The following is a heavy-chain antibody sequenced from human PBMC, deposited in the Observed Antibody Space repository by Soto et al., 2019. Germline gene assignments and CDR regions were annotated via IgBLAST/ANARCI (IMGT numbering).Heavy chain of an antibody. CDR1: GYTFTSYG. CDR2: ISAYNGNT. J-gene: IGHJ4*02. Sequence: GASVKVSCKASGYTFTSYGISWVRQAPGQGLEWMGWISAYNGNTNYAQKLQGRVTMTTDTSTSTAYMELRSLRSDDTAVYYCARDKEYYDILTGYSLFDYWGQGTLVPVSS. D-gene: IGHD3-9*01. CDR3: ARDKEYYDILTGYSLFDY. V-gene: IGHV1-18*01.